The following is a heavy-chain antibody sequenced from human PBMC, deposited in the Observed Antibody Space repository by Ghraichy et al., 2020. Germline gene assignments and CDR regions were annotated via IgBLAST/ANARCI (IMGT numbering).Heavy chain of an antibody. J-gene: IGHJ5*01. D-gene: IGHD2-15*01. Sequence: GESLNISCEASGFTFSTYGMSWVRQAPGKGLEWVSSISGSGTNTYYADSVAGRFTISRDNSKSTLYLQMNSLRAEDTALYYCARAYGSNWFDSWGQGTLVTVSP. CDR3: ARAYGSNWFDS. CDR1: GFTFSTYG. CDR2: ISGSGTNT. V-gene: IGHV3-23*01.